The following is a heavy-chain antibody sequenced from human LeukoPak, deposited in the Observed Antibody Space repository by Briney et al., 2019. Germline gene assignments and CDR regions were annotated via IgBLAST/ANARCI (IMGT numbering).Heavy chain of an antibody. CDR3: ARDPSIAVAGIYGMDV. D-gene: IGHD6-19*01. V-gene: IGHV4-61*02. Sequence: PSQTLSLTCTVSGGSIGSGSYHWSWIRQPAGKGLEWIGRIYTSGSTNYNPSLKSRVTISVDTSKNQFSLKLSSVTAADTAVYYCARDPSIAVAGIYGMDVWGQGTTVTVSS. J-gene: IGHJ6*02. CDR1: GGSIGSGSYH. CDR2: IYTSGST.